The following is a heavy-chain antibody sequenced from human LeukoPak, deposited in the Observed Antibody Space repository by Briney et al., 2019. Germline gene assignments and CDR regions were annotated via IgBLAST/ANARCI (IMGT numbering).Heavy chain of an antibody. J-gene: IGHJ4*02. CDR1: GFTVSSYS. CDR3: ARDYKFGFDY. Sequence: GGSLRLSCAASGFTVSSYSMNWFRQAPGKGLDWVSYITSSGNTIYYADSVKGRFTISRDNAKNSLYLQMNSLRDEDTAVYYCARDYKFGFDYWGQGTLVAVSS. CDR2: ITSSGNTI. V-gene: IGHV3-48*02. D-gene: IGHD3-16*01.